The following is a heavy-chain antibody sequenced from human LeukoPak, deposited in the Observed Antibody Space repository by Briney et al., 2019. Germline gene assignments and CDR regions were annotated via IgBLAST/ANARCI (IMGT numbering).Heavy chain of an antibody. CDR1: GGSISSSSYY. CDR3: ATVTYYYDSSGYYRSPHDY. D-gene: IGHD3-22*01. V-gene: IGHV4-39*01. Sequence: ASETLSLTCTVSGGSISSSSYYWGWIRQPPGKGLEWIGSIYYSGSTYYNPSLKSRVTVSVDTSKNQFSLKLSSVTAADTAVYYCATVTYYYDSSGYYRSPHDYWGQGTLVTVSS. CDR2: IYYSGST. J-gene: IGHJ4*02.